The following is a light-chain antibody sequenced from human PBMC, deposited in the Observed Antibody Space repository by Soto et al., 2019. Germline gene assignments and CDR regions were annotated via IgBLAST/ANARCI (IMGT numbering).Light chain of an antibody. Sequence: EIALTQSPGTLSLSPGERATLSCRASQSVSSSYLAWYQQKPGQAPRLLIYGASSRATGIPDRFSGSGSGTDFTLTISRLEPEDVAVYYCQQYGSSQWALGQGTKVDIK. CDR2: GAS. V-gene: IGKV3-20*01. CDR3: QQYGSSQWA. CDR1: QSVSSSY. J-gene: IGKJ1*01.